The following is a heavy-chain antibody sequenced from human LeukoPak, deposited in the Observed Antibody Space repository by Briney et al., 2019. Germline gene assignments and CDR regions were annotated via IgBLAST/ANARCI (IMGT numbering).Heavy chain of an antibody. CDR1: GFTFDDYA. J-gene: IGHJ4*02. CDR2: ISWNSGSI. V-gene: IGHV3-9*01. Sequence: GGSLRLSCAASGFTFDDYAMHWVRQAPGKGLEWVSGISWNSGSIGYADSVKGRFTISRDNAKNSLYLQMNSLRAEDTALYYCAKGVVVAATAPEGSDFDYWGQGTLVTVSS. D-gene: IGHD2-15*01. CDR3: AKGVVVAATAPEGSDFDY.